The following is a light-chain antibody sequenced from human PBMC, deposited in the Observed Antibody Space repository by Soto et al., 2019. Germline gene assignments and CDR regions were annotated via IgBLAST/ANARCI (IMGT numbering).Light chain of an antibody. V-gene: IGKV3-15*01. Sequence: EIVMTQSPATLSVSPGERVTLSCRASQSVSTNLAWYQQKPGQAPRLLIYGASTRATGIPARFSGSGSGTQFTPPIISLQPQDFALYYCHQHHYWPSFTFGPGTNVPI. CDR3: HQHHYWPSFT. J-gene: IGKJ3*01. CDR1: QSVSTN. CDR2: GAS.